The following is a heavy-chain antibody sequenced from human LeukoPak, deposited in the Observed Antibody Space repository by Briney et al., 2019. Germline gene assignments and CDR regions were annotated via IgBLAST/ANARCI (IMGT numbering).Heavy chain of an antibody. CDR1: GGSIRSSNYY. CDR2: IYYSGST. J-gene: IGHJ5*02. D-gene: IGHD3-3*01. Sequence: SETLSLTCSVSGGSIRSSNYYWAWIRQPPGKGLEWIATIYYSGSTFYNPSLKSRVTISADTSKNQFSLKLSSVTAADTAVYYCASHFITYYDFWSGPFDPWGQGPLVTVSS. V-gene: IGHV4-39*07. CDR3: ASHFITYYDFWSGPFDP.